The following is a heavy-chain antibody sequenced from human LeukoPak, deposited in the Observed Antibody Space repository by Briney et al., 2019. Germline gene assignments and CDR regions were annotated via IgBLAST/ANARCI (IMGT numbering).Heavy chain of an antibody. CDR3: ARDDGSGSYYCDY. J-gene: IGHJ4*02. Sequence: GGSLRPSCAASGFTFSSYSMNWVRQAPGKGLEWVSSISSSSSYIYYADSVKGRFTISRDNAKNSLYLQMNSLRAEDTAVYYCARDDGSGSYYCDYWGQGTLVTVSS. CDR1: GFTFSSYS. V-gene: IGHV3-21*01. D-gene: IGHD3-10*01. CDR2: ISSSSSYI.